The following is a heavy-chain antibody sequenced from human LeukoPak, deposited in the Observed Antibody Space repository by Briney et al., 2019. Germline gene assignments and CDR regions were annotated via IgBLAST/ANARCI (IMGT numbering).Heavy chain of an antibody. CDR3: ATVRVGATMMAFDI. Sequence: SVTVSRKVSGYIHTELFMHWVRQPRAKGLEWMGVVDAEEGETIYAQTFQGRVTMTEDTATDTAYMEMSSLRSEDTAVYYCATVRVGATMMAFDIWGQGTMVTVSS. V-gene: IGHV1-24*01. CDR1: GYIHTELF. CDR2: VDAEEGET. D-gene: IGHD1-26*01. J-gene: IGHJ3*02.